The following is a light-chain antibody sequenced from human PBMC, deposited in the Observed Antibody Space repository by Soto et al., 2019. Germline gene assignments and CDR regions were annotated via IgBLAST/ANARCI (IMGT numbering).Light chain of an antibody. V-gene: IGKV3-15*01. Sequence: EIVMTQSPATLSVSPGERATLSCRASQSDSSNLAWYQQKPSQAPRLLIYGASTRATGIPARFSGSGSGTEFTLTISSLQSEDFAVYCCQQYNNWPRTFGQGTKVDIK. CDR3: QQYNNWPRT. J-gene: IGKJ1*01. CDR2: GAS. CDR1: QSDSSN.